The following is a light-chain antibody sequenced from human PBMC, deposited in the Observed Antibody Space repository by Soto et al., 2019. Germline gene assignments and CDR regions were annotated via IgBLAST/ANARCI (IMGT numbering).Light chain of an antibody. CDR1: STDIGDYNF. CDR2: DVT. CDR3: SSFSGSSTPYV. V-gene: IGLV2-14*01. Sequence: QSALTQPASVSGSPGQSITISCTGTSTDIGDYNFVSWYHQHPGKAPKVLIYDVTDRPSGVSSRFSGSKSGNTASLTISGLQAEDEADYYCSSFSGSSTPYVFGTGTKLTVL. J-gene: IGLJ1*01.